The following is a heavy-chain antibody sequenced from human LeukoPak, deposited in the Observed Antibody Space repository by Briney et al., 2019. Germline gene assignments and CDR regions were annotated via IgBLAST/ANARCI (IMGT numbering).Heavy chain of an antibody. CDR2: IYYSGST. J-gene: IGHJ4*02. CDR3: AREGSRDFWSGPVYYFDY. V-gene: IGHV4-59*01. Sequence: SETLSLTCTVSGGSISSYYWSWIRQPPGKGLEWIGYIYYSGSTYYNPSLTSRVTISIDTSKNQFSLSLSSVTAADTAVYYCAREGSRDFWSGPVYYFDYWGQGTLVTVSS. CDR1: GGSISSYY. D-gene: IGHD3-3*01.